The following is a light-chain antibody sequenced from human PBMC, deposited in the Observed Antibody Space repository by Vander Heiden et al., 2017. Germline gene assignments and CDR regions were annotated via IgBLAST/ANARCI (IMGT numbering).Light chain of an antibody. J-gene: IGKJ1*01. Sequence: IQLTQSPSSLSASVADRGTITCRASQGISSYLALYQQKPGKAPKLLIYAASTLQSGVPSRFSGSGSGTDFTLTISSLQPEDFATYYCQQLNSYPPFGQGTKVEIK. CDR2: AAS. CDR1: QGISSY. CDR3: QQLNSYPP. V-gene: IGKV1-9*01.